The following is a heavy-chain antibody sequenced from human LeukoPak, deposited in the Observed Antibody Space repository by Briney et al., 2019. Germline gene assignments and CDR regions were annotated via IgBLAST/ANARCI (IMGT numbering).Heavy chain of an antibody. Sequence: SETLSLTCTVSGGSISSSSYYWGWIRQPPGKGLEWTGSIYYSGSTYYNPSLKSRVTISADTSKKQFFLKLSSVTAADTAVYFCAAGGGYPQGFYYFDYWGQGTLVTVSS. D-gene: IGHD5-12*01. CDR3: AAGGGYPQGFYYFDY. V-gene: IGHV4-39*01. CDR2: IYYSGST. CDR1: GGSISSSSYY. J-gene: IGHJ4*02.